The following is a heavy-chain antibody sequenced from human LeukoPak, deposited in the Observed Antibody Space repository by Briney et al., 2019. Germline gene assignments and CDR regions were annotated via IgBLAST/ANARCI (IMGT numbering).Heavy chain of an antibody. CDR3: ARDLGDSLFDS. CDR1: GFTVSGNY. J-gene: IGHJ4*02. D-gene: IGHD3-10*01. CDR2: LLDDNTS. V-gene: IGHV3-53*01. Sequence: GGSLRLSCAASGFTVSGNYMTWVRQAPGKGLEWVSSLLDDNTSYYTPSVKGRFSISRDNSKNTLYLQMNTLRAEDTAVYYCARDLGDSLFDSWGQGTLVTVSS.